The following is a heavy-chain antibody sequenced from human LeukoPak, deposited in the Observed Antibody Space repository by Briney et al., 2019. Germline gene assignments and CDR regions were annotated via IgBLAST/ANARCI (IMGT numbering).Heavy chain of an antibody. CDR2: INPNSGGT. J-gene: IGHJ4*02. D-gene: IGHD1-14*01. V-gene: IGHV1-2*02. CDR1: GYTFTGYY. Sequence: ASVKVSCKASGYTFTGYYMHWVRQAPGQGLEWMGWINPNSGGTNHAQKFQGRVTMTRDTSISTAYMELSRLRSDDTAVYYCARARYNREFDYWGQGTLVTVSS. CDR3: ARARYNREFDY.